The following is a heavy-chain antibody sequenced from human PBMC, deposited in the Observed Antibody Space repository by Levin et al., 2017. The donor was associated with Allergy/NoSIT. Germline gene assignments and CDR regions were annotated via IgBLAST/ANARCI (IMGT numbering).Heavy chain of an antibody. CDR3: ASSRPNTSGSTNWFDP. Sequence: PAASVKVSCKASGYTFTGYYMHWVRQAPGQGLEWMGRINPNSGDTSYAQKFQGRVTMTRDTSISTAYMELSSLRSDDTAVYYCASSRPNTSGSTNWFDPWGQGTLLTVSS. V-gene: IGHV1-2*06. CDR2: INPNSGDT. J-gene: IGHJ5*02. CDR1: GYTFTGYY. D-gene: IGHD3-10*01.